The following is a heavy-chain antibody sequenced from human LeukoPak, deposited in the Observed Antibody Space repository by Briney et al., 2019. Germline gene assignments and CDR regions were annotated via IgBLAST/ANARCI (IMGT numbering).Heavy chain of an antibody. J-gene: IGHJ6*03. CDR2: IYYSGST. D-gene: IGHD6-13*01. V-gene: IGHV4-59*08. CDR1: GGSISSYY. CDR3: ARRARQQQLVGYYYYYMDV. Sequence: SETLSLTCTVSGGSISSYYWSWIRQPPGKGLEWIGYIYYSGSTNYNPSLKSRVTISVDTSKNQFSLKLSSVTAADTAVYYCARRARQQQLVGYYYYYMDVWGKGTTVTVSS.